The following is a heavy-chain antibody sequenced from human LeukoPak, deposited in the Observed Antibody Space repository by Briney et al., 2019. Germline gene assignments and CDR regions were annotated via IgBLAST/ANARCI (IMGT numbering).Heavy chain of an antibody. D-gene: IGHD6-19*01. J-gene: IGHJ4*02. CDR1: GFTFNNYA. Sequence: GGSLRLSCAASGFTFNNYAMSWVRQAPGKGLEWVSAISGSGNSTYYADSVRGRFTISRDNSKNTLYLQMNSLRAEDTAIYYCAKGGWLEYWGQGTLVTVSS. V-gene: IGHV3-23*01. CDR3: AKGGWLEY. CDR2: ISGSGNST.